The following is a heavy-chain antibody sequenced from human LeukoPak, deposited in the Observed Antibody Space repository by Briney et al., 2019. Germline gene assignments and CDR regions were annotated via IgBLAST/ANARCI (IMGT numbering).Heavy chain of an antibody. V-gene: IGHV4-4*08. CDR1: GGSISSYY. J-gene: IGHJ3*02. CDR2: ISSSGST. Sequence: ASETLSLTCTVSGGSISSYYWSWIRQPPGKGLEWIGRISSSGSTNYNPSLKSRVTISVDTSKNQFSLKLSSVTAADTAVYFCARGPYSYDSSGAFDIWGQGTMVTVSS. D-gene: IGHD3-22*01. CDR3: ARGPYSYDSSGAFDI.